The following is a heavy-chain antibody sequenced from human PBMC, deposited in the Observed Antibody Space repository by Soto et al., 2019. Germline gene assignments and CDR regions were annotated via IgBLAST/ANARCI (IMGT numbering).Heavy chain of an antibody. D-gene: IGHD3-22*01. CDR3: AGITMIVVPK. CDR2: INSSSSYI. V-gene: IGHV3-21*01. J-gene: IGHJ4*02. Sequence: EVQLVESGGGLVKPGGSLRLSCAASGFTFSSYSMNWVRQAPGKGLEWVSSINSSSSYIYYADSVKGRFTISRDNAKNSLYLQMNSLRAEDTAVYYCAGITMIVVPKWGQGTLVTVSS. CDR1: GFTFSSYS.